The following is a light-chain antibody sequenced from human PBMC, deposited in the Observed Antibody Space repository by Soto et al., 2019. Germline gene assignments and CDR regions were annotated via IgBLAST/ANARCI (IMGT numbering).Light chain of an antibody. CDR3: QQSYSTPMYT. CDR1: QSISSY. V-gene: IGKV1-39*01. Sequence: DLQMTQSPSSLSASVGDRVTITCRASQSISSYLNWYQQKPGKAPKLLIYAASSLQSGVPSRFSGSGSGTDFTLTISSLQPADFATYYCQQSYSTPMYTFGQGTKLEIK. CDR2: AAS. J-gene: IGKJ2*01.